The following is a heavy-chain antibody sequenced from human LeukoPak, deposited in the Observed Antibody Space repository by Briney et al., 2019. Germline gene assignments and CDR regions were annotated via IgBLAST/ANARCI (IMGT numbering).Heavy chain of an antibody. CDR3: ARDLKAMAHYYYYGMDV. Sequence: SVKVSCKASGGTFSSYAISWVRQAPGQGLEWMGRIIPILGIANYAQKFQGRVTITADKSTSTAYMELSSLRSEDTAVYYCARDLKAMAHYYYYGMDVWGQGTTVTVSS. CDR2: IIPILGIA. J-gene: IGHJ6*02. D-gene: IGHD5-18*01. V-gene: IGHV1-69*04. CDR1: GGTFSSYA.